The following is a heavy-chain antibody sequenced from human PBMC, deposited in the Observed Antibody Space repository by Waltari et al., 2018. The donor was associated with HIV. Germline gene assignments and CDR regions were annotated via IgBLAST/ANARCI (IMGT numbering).Heavy chain of an antibody. D-gene: IGHD2-2*01. CDR2: LSPSGDSM. V-gene: IGHV3-21*06. CDR1: GFSFSSYS. CDR3: ARQGGGYCTTRSCYDFDY. J-gene: IGHJ4*02. Sequence: EVQLVESGGGLVKPGGSLRLSCVASGFSFSSYSMNWVRQAPGTGRERVASLSPSGDSMIYADSLKGRFTISRDNDKNSLYLEMNSLRAEDTALYYCARQGGGYCTTRSCYDFDYWGQGTLVTVSS.